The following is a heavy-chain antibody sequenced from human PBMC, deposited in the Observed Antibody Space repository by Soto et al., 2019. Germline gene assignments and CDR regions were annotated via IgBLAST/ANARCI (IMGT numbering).Heavy chain of an antibody. CDR1: AGSITTSY. Sequence: SETLSLTCTVSAGSITTSYWSWIRQPLGKALEWIGYISYRGSTNYNPSLKSRLTISIDTSKSQISLELTSMTTADTAVYYCASSGIVGREVNTWFDPWGQGTLVTVPQ. CDR2: ISYRGST. D-gene: IGHD3-22*01. J-gene: IGHJ5*02. V-gene: IGHV4-59*01. CDR3: ASSGIVGREVNTWFDP.